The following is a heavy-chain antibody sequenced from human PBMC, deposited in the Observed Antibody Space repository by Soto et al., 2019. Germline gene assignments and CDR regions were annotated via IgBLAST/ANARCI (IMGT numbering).Heavy chain of an antibody. J-gene: IGHJ4*02. D-gene: IGHD3-10*01. V-gene: IGHV4-59*01. CDR3: ARFRRNYFDY. CDR2: INYVGRTS. CDR1: GDSMSGFY. Sequence: QVQLQESGPGPVKPSETLSLTCTVSGDSMSGFYWSWIRQTPGKGLEWIGYINYVGRTSYYSPSLQSRVTISLDSSKNQFSLILSSVTAADTAVFFCARFRRNYFDYWGQGTQVTVSS.